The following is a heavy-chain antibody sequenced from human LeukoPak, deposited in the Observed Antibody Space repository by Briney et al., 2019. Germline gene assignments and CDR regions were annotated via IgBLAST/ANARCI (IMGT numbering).Heavy chain of an antibody. CDR2: IIPIFGTA. J-gene: IGHJ4*02. Sequence: ASVKVSCKASGGTLSSYAISWVRQAPGQGLEWMGGIIPIFGTANYAQKFQGRVTITTDESTSTAYMELSSLRSEDTAVYYCARESRERVLRYFDWLLYYWGQGTLVTVSS. V-gene: IGHV1-69*05. D-gene: IGHD3-9*01. CDR1: GGTLSSYA. CDR3: ARESRERVLRYFDWLLYY.